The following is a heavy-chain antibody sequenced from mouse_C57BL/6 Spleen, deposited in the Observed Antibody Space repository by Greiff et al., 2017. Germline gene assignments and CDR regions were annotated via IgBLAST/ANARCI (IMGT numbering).Heavy chain of an antibody. Sequence: EVKLVESGGGLVKPGGSLKLSCAASGFTFSDYGMHWVRQAPEKGLEWVAYISSGSSTIYYADTVKGRFTISRDNAKNTLFLQMTSLRSEDTAMYYCASYDYDSAMDYWGQGTSVTVSS. CDR3: ASYDYDSAMDY. J-gene: IGHJ4*01. V-gene: IGHV5-17*01. CDR1: GFTFSDYG. CDR2: ISSGSSTI. D-gene: IGHD2-4*01.